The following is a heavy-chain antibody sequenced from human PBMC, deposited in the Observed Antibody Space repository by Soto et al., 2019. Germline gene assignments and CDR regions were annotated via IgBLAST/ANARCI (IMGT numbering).Heavy chain of an antibody. V-gene: IGHV3-23*01. CDR1: GFTFSSYA. Sequence: GGSLRLSCAASGFTFSSYAMSWVRQSPGKGLEWVSAISGSGGSTYYADSVKGRFTISRDNSKNTLYLQMNSLRAEDTAVYYCAKVRNDYSNYGWFDPWGQGTLVTVSS. CDR3: AKVRNDYSNYGWFDP. D-gene: IGHD4-4*01. CDR2: ISGSGGST. J-gene: IGHJ5*02.